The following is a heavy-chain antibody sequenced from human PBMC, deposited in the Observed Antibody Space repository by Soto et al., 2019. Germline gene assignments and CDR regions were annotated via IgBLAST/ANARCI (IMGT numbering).Heavy chain of an antibody. CDR3: ARGGDYDILTGYSSYYFDY. CDR1: GGSISSYY. D-gene: IGHD3-9*01. CDR2: IYYSGST. J-gene: IGHJ4*02. Sequence: SETLSLTCTVSGGSISSYYWSWIRQHPGKGLEWIGYIYYSGSTYYNPSLKSRVTISVDTSKNQFSLKLSSVTAADTAVYYCARGGDYDILTGYSSYYFDYWGQGTLVTVSS. V-gene: IGHV4-59*06.